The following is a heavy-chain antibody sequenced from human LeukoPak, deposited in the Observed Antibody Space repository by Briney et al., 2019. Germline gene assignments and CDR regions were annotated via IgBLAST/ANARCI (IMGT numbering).Heavy chain of an antibody. CDR2: ISAHNGNT. V-gene: IGHV1-18*01. Sequence: ASVKVSCKASGYIFTSYGIIWVRQAPGQGLQWMGGISAHNGNTNYAQKLQGRVTMTTDTSTSTVYMELRSLRSADTAVYFFLRAQTTLLLDYWGQGTLVTASS. CDR3: LRAQTTLLLDY. J-gene: IGHJ4*02. CDR1: GYIFTSYG. D-gene: IGHD4-11*01.